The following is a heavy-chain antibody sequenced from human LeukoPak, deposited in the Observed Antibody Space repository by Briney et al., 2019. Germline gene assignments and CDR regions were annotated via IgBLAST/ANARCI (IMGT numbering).Heavy chain of an antibody. CDR1: GFTFSNRE. V-gene: IGHV3-48*03. J-gene: IGHJ4*02. CDR2: TSRGGSDI. Sequence: PGGSLRLPCATSGFTFSNREMNWVRQAPGKGLEWVAYTSRGGSDISYADSVKGRFTISTDNANSSLYLQMNSLRAEDTAVYFCVRARLIRLENFFDYWGQGTLVTVSS. CDR3: VRARLIRLENFFDY. D-gene: IGHD2-21*02.